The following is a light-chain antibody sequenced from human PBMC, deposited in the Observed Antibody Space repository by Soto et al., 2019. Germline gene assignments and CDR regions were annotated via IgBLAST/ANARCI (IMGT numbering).Light chain of an antibody. CDR3: QVWDRSSDHRVV. CDR1: NIGTKS. CDR2: YDS. J-gene: IGLJ2*01. Sequence: SYELTQPPSVSVAPGKTARISCARTNIGTKSVHWYQQKPGQAPVLVIYYDSARPSGIPERFSGSNAGNTATLTISTVEAGDEADYYCQVWDRSSDHRVVFGGGTKLTVL. V-gene: IGLV3-21*04.